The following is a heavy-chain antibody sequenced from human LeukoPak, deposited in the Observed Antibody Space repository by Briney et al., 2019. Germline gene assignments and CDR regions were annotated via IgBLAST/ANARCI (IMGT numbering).Heavy chain of an antibody. Sequence: GGSLRLSCAASGFTFSSYGMHWVRQAPGKGLEWVAAVWFDGSTKYYADSVKGRFTISRDNSKNTLYLQMNSLRVEDTAVYYCARGRWGGGDYFDYWGQGTLLSVSS. CDR2: VWFDGSTK. V-gene: IGHV3-33*01. J-gene: IGHJ4*02. CDR3: ARGRWGGGDYFDY. D-gene: IGHD3-16*01. CDR1: GFTFSSYG.